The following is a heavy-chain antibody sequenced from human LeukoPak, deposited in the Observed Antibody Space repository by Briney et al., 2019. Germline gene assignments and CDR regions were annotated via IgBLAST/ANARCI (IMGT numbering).Heavy chain of an antibody. CDR3: ARDLRAGSYAFD. D-gene: IGHD5-18*01. J-gene: IGHJ4*02. CDR1: GFTFTAYS. Sequence: GGSLRLSCSASGFTFTAYSMNWVRQAPGKGLEWLSYVSSSSSTIYYAASMKGRFTISRDNAKNSLYLQMNSLRAEDTAIYYCARDLRAGSYAFDWGQGTLVTVSS. CDR2: VSSSSSTI. V-gene: IGHV3-48*04.